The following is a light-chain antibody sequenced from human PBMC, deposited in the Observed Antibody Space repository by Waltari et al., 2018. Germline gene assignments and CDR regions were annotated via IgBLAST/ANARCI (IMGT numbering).Light chain of an antibody. CDR2: KIS. Sequence: EIVMTQTPVSSPVTLGQPASISCRSSQSRVHNNGNTYLSWLQLRPGQPPRLLSYKISNRFSWVPDRFSARGAGTYFTLKISRVEAEDVGVYYCMQATQFPYTFGQGTKLEIK. CDR3: MQATQFPYT. CDR1: QSRVHNNGNTY. V-gene: IGKV2-24*01. J-gene: IGKJ2*01.